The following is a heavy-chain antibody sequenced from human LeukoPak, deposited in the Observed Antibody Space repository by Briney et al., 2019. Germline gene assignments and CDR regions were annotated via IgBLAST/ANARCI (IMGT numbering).Heavy chain of an antibody. V-gene: IGHV7-4-1*02. CDR1: GYTFTNYA. D-gene: IGHD6-13*01. CDR2: INTNTGNP. Sequence: ASVTVSCKASGYTFTNYAINWVRQAPGQGLEWMGWINTNTGNPTYAQGFTGRFVFSLDTSVRTAYLQISRLRAEDTAVYYCARDGPAAVGTGFDYWGQGTLVTVSS. J-gene: IGHJ4*02. CDR3: ARDGPAAVGTGFDY.